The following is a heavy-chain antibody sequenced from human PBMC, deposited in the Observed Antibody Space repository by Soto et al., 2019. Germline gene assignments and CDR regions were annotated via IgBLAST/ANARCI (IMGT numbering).Heavy chain of an antibody. CDR1: GGSISSGGYS. Sequence: PSETLSLTCAVSGGSISSGGYSWSWIRQPPGKGLEWIGYIYHSGSTYYNPSLKSRVTISVGRSKNQFSLKLSSVTAADTAVYYCARDDVVAQKFDYWGQGTLVTVSS. V-gene: IGHV4-30-2*01. CDR2: IYHSGST. CDR3: ARDDVVAQKFDY. D-gene: IGHD2-15*01. J-gene: IGHJ4*02.